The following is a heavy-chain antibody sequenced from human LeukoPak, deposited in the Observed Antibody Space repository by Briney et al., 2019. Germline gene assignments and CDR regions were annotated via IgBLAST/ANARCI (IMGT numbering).Heavy chain of an antibody. CDR3: ARLDSTGDFDY. V-gene: IGHV1-46*01. Sequence: ASVKVSCKASGYTFTSYYMHWVRQAPGQGLEWMGIINPSGGSTSYAQKFQGRVTTTRDTSTSTVYMELSSLRSEDTAVYYCARLDSTGDFDYWGQGTLVTVSS. CDR1: GYTFTSYY. D-gene: IGHD1-1*01. CDR2: INPSGGST. J-gene: IGHJ4*02.